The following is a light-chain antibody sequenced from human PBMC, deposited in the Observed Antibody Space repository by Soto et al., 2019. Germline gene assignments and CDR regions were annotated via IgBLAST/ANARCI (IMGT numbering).Light chain of an antibody. V-gene: IGKV3-11*01. CDR2: DAS. J-gene: IGKJ5*01. CDR1: QTFSSH. Sequence: EIVLIQSPATLSLSPGERATLSCRASQTFSSHLAWYQQKPGQAPRLLIYDASKRATGIPARFSGRGSGTDFTLTISSLEPEDFAVYYCQQRSNWPPVITFGQGTRLEIK. CDR3: QQRSNWPPVIT.